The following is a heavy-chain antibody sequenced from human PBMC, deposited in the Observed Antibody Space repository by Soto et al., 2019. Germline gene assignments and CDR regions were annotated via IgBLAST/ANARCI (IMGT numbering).Heavy chain of an antibody. D-gene: IGHD2-15*01. CDR2: ISRSGDRT. J-gene: IGHJ4*02. Sequence: EVQLVESGEGLVQPGGSLRLSCAASGFTFSSYNIHWIRQAPGKGLEFVSAISRSGDRTYYADSVKGRFTITRDNSKNSVWLQMGSLSAEDMAVYYCARARCSSGQCYYFDSWGRGALVSVSS. CDR3: ARARCSSGQCYYFDS. CDR1: GFTFSSYN. V-gene: IGHV3-64*02.